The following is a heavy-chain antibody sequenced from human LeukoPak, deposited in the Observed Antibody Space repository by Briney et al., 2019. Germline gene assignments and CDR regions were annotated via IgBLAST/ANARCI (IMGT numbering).Heavy chain of an antibody. CDR3: ARVPGDV. J-gene: IGHJ6*04. CDR2: ISYDGSDK. CDR1: GFTFSSYG. V-gene: IGHV3-30*03. Sequence: PGGSLRLSCAASGFTFSSYGMHWVRQAPGKGLEWVTFISYDGSDKYYADSVKGRFTISRDNAKNSLYLQMNSLRAEDTGVYYCARVPGDVWGKGTTVTVSS.